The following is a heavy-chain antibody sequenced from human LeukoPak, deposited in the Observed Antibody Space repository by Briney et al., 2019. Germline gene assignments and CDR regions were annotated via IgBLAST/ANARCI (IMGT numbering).Heavy chain of an antibody. D-gene: IGHD1-26*01. J-gene: IGHJ4*02. CDR3: ARGPAANSGNYYVGDY. CDR1: GLTFSSYG. V-gene: IGHV3-74*01. Sequence: PGGSLRLSCAASGLTFSSYGMHWVRQAPGKGLVWVSRINDDGRTTNYADSVKGRFTISRDNAKNTLYLQMNSLRAEDTGVYYCARGPAANSGNYYVGDYWGQGTLVTVSS. CDR2: INDDGRTT.